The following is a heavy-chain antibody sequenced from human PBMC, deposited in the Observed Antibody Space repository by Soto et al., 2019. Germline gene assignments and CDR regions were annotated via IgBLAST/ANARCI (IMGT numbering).Heavy chain of an antibody. J-gene: IGHJ4*02. CDR1: GYTLTELS. CDR3: ATDGPIAVAGTHPGY. Sequence: ASVKVSCKVSGYTLTELSMHWVRQAPGKGLEWMGGFDPEDGETIYAQKFQGRVTMTEDTSTDTAYMELSSLRSEDTAVYYCATDGPIAVAGTHPGYWRQGTLVTVSS. V-gene: IGHV1-24*01. CDR2: FDPEDGET. D-gene: IGHD6-19*01.